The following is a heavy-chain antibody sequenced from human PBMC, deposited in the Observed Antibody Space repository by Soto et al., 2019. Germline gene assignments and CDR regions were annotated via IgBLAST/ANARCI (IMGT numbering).Heavy chain of an antibody. CDR3: AHRASPPDREGQFYPYYYYYGLDV. CDR1: GFSLSTGGVG. D-gene: IGHD1-26*01. Sequence: QITLKESGPTLVKPTQTLTLTCTFSGFSLSTGGVGVGWIRQPPGKALKWLALIYWDDDKRYSPSLKSRLTITKDTSKNLVVLIMTNLDPVDTATYYCAHRASPPDREGQFYPYYYYYGLDVWGQGTTVTVSS. J-gene: IGHJ6*02. V-gene: IGHV2-5*02. CDR2: IYWDDDK.